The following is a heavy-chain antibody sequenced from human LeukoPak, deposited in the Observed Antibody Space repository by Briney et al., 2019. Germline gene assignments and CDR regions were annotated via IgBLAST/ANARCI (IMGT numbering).Heavy chain of an antibody. CDR1: GFTFSSYS. Sequence: PGGSLRLSCAASGFTFSSYSMNWIRKAPGKGLEWVSSISSSSSYKNYADSVKGRFTISRDNAKNSLYLQMNSLRAEDTAVYYCARDLRYCSSTSCYVFDYWGQGTLVTVSS. D-gene: IGHD2-2*01. CDR3: ARDLRYCSSTSCYVFDY. V-gene: IGHV3-21*01. CDR2: ISSSSSYK. J-gene: IGHJ4*02.